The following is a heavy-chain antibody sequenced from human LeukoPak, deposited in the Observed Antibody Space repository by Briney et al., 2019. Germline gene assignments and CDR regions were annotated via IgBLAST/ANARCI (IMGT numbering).Heavy chain of an antibody. J-gene: IGHJ2*01. CDR1: GGSFSGYY. CDR3: ARQKTSLGYWYFDL. CDR2: INHSGST. V-gene: IGHV4-34*01. D-gene: IGHD7-27*01. Sequence: PSETLSLTCAVYGGSFSGYYWTWIRQPPGKGLEWIGEINHSGSTNYNPSLKSRVTISVDTSKNQFSLKLSSVTAADTAVYYCARQKTSLGYWYFDLWGRGTLVTVSS.